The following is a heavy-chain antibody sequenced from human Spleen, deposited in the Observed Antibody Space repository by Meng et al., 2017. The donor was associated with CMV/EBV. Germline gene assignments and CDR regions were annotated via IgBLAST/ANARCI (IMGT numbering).Heavy chain of an antibody. Sequence: GESLKISCAASGFTFSYYYMSWIRQAPGKGLEWVSYISSSGSTIYYADSVKGRFTISRDNAKNSLYLQMNSLRAEDTAVYYCARDSSGQSPHYYYYGMDVWGQGTTVTVSS. CDR1: GFTFSYYY. V-gene: IGHV3-11*04. CDR3: ARDSSGQSPHYYYYGMDV. CDR2: ISSSGSTI. D-gene: IGHD3-22*01. J-gene: IGHJ6*02.